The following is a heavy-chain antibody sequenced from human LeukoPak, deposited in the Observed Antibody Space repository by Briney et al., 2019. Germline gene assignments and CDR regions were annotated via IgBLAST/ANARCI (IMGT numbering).Heavy chain of an antibody. V-gene: IGHV4-59*08. CDR2: IYYSGST. CDR3: ARRTYFDL. CDR1: GGSISNYY. J-gene: IGHJ2*01. Sequence: KPSETLSLTCTVSGGSISNYYRSWVRQPPGKGLEWIGYIYYSGSTTYNPSLKSRVTISVDTSKNQFSLKLSSVTAADTAVYYCARRTYFDLWGRGTLVTVSS.